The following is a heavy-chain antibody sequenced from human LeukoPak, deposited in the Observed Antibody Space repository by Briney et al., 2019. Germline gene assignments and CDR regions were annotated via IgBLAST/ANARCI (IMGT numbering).Heavy chain of an antibody. CDR1: GFTFNDYY. Sequence: GGSLRLSCAASGFTFNDYYMSRIRQAPGKGLEWLSYINIGGTNTHYADSVKGRFTISRDNAKKSLYLEMNNLRAEDTAVYYCATDGAGFDTWGQGVLVTVSS. J-gene: IGHJ5*02. CDR2: INIGGTNT. V-gene: IGHV3-11*01. CDR3: ATDGAGFDT.